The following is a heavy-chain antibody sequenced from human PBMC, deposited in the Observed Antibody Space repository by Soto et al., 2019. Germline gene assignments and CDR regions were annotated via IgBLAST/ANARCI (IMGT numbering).Heavy chain of an antibody. CDR2: IIPIFGTA. J-gene: IGHJ4*02. CDR3: ARDSGISAESGYFDY. D-gene: IGHD6-13*01. V-gene: IGHV1-69*06. Sequence: QVQLVQSGAEVKKPGSSVKVSCKASGGTFSSYAISWVRQAPGQGLEWMGGIIPIFGTATYAQKFQGRVRITADKSTSTAYMELSSLRSEDTAVYYCARDSGISAESGYFDYWGQGTLVTVSS. CDR1: GGTFSSYA.